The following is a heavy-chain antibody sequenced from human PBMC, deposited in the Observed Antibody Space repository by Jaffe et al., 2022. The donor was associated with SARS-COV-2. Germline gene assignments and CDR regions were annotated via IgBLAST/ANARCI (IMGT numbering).Heavy chain of an antibody. CDR3: ARREDYYGSGSYLNWFDP. D-gene: IGHD3-10*01. V-gene: IGHV4-39*02. CDR2: IYYNGRT. Sequence: QLQLQESGPGLVKPSETLSLTCTVSGGSISSGTFHWGWIRQPPGKGLEWIGSIYYNGRTYYNPSLKSRVTISVDTSNNHFSLKLSSVTAADTAVYYCARREDYYGSGSYLNWFDPWGQGTLVTVSS. CDR1: GGSISSGTFH. J-gene: IGHJ5*02.